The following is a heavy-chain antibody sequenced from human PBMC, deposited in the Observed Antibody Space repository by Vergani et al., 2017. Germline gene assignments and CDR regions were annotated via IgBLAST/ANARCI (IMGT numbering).Heavy chain of an antibody. CDR2: IWYDGSNK. CDR3: ANIAAPGPRGRGTGN. D-gene: IGHD6-13*01. J-gene: IGHJ4*02. Sequence: QVQLVESEGGVVQPGRSLTLSCVASGFTFSSHGMHWVRQAPGKGLEWVAVIWYDGSNKYYGDSVKGRFTISRDNSKNTLYLQMNSLRVEDTAVYYCANIAAPGPRGRGTGNWGQGTLVTVSS. V-gene: IGHV3-33*06. CDR1: GFTFSSHG.